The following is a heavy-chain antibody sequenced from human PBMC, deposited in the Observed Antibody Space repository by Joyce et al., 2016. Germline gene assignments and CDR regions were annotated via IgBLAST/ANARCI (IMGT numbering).Heavy chain of an antibody. J-gene: IGHJ3*02. CDR1: GFSVSSKY. Sequence: EVQLVETGGGLMQPGGSLRLSCAASGFSVSSKYMSWVRQAPGKGLEWVSVIYSGGSTYYLDSVKGRFIISRDNSKNTLYLQMNSLRAEDTAVYYCARDLLDYGDYWGAFDIWGQGTTVTVSS. V-gene: IGHV3-53*02. D-gene: IGHD4-17*01. CDR2: IYSGGST. CDR3: ARDLLDYGDYWGAFDI.